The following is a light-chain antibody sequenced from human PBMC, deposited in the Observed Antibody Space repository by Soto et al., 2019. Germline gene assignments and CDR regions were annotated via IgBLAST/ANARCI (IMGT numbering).Light chain of an antibody. Sequence: QPVLTQPASVSGSPGQSITISCTGTSSDVGSDNYVSWFQQHPGKAPKLMIYEVSNRPSGVSNRLSGSKSGNTASLTISGLQVEDEADYFCSSYTSSTARRYVFGTGTKVTVL. V-gene: IGLV2-14*01. CDR3: SSYTSSTARRYV. J-gene: IGLJ1*01. CDR2: EVS. CDR1: SSDVGSDNY.